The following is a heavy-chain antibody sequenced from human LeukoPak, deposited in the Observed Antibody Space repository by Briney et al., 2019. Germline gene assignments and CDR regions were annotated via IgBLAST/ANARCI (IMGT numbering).Heavy chain of an antibody. D-gene: IGHD3-10*01. CDR3: VKDRGWGLWFGEFYY. CDR1: GFTFSSYA. CDR2: ISSNGGST. J-gene: IGHJ4*02. Sequence: GGSLRLTCSASGFTFSSYAMHWVRQAPGKGLEYVSAISSNGGSTYYADSVKGRFTISRDNSKNTLYLQMSSLRAEDTAVYYCVKDRGWGLWFGEFYYWGQGTLVTVSS. V-gene: IGHV3-64D*06.